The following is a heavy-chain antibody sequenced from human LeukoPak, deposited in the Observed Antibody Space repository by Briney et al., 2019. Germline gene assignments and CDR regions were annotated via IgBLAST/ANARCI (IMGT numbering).Heavy chain of an antibody. CDR3: AKALIVAATDPGGY. D-gene: IGHD1-26*01. CDR1: GFTFSSYA. CDR2: ISGSGGST. V-gene: IGHV3-23*01. Sequence: GGSLRLSCAASGFTFSSYAMSWVRQAPGKGLGWVSAISGSGGSTYYADSVKGRFTISRDNSKDTLYLQMNSLRAEDTAVYYCAKALIVAATDPGGYWGQGTLDTVSS. J-gene: IGHJ4*02.